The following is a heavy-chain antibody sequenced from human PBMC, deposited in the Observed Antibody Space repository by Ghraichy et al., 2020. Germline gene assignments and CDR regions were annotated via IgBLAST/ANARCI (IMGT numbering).Heavy chain of an antibody. CDR2: IRYDGSNK. J-gene: IGHJ4*02. V-gene: IGHV3-30*02. CDR3: AKERITMVRGVPQPFDY. CDR1: GFTFSSYG. Sequence: GGSLRLSCAASGFTFSSYGMHWVRQAPGKGLEWVAFIRYDGSNKYYADSVKGRFTISRDNSKNTLYLQMNSLRAEDTAVYYCAKERITMVRGVPQPFDYWGQGTLVTVSS. D-gene: IGHD3-10*01.